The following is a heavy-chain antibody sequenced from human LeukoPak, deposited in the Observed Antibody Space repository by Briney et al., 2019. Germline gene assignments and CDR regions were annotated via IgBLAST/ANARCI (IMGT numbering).Heavy chain of an antibody. J-gene: IGHJ4*02. CDR1: GFTFSSYW. Sequence: PGGSLRLSCAASGFTFSSYWMVWVRQAPGKGLEWVANVKQDGSENYYVDSVKGRLTISRDNAKNSLYLQMNSLRAEDTAVYYCVLNWSGLHWGQGTLVTVSS. V-gene: IGHV3-7*03. D-gene: IGHD2-21*02. CDR2: VKQDGSEN. CDR3: VLNWSGLH.